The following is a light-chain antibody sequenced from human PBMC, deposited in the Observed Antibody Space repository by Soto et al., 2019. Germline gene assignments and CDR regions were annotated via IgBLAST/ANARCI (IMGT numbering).Light chain of an antibody. V-gene: IGLV2-14*01. Sequence: VLTQPASVSGSPGQTITISCTGTSSDIGGYNYVSWYQQHPGKAPKLIIYEVTNRPSGVSHRFSGSKSGNTAFLTISGLQAEDETDYHCSSYRTSNTYVFGTGTKVTVL. J-gene: IGLJ1*01. CDR1: SSDIGGYNY. CDR2: EVT. CDR3: SSYRTSNTYV.